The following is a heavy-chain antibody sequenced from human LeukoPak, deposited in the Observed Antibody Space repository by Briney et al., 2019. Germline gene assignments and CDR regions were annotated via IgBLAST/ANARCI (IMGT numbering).Heavy chain of an antibody. D-gene: IGHD3-16*01. CDR2: INTDGSST. Sequence: GGSLRLSCAASGFTFSNYWMHWVRQAPGKGLVWVTRINTDGSSTNYADSVKGRFTISRDNAKNTVYLQMNSLRAEDTAVYYCANGAFRLYYIDVWGKGTTVTVSS. CDR1: GFTFSNYW. V-gene: IGHV3-74*01. J-gene: IGHJ6*03. CDR3: ANGAFRLYYIDV.